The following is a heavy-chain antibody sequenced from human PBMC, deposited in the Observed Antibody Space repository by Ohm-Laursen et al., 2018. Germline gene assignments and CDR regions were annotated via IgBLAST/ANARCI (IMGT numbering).Heavy chain of an antibody. CDR3: ARGPPANGYYQKGMDV. Sequence: GTLSLTCAVYGGSLSGRYWSWIRQPPGKGLEWIGEINDSGVTNYNPLLKSRVTISADTSKNQFSLKVSSVTAADTAVYYCARGPPANGYYQKGMDVWGQGTTVTVSS. V-gene: IGHV4-34*01. D-gene: IGHD2-2*01. J-gene: IGHJ6*02. CDR2: INDSGVT. CDR1: GGSLSGRY.